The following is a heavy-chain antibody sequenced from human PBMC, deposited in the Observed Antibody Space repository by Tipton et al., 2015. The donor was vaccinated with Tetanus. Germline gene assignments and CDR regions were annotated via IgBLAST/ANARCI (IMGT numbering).Heavy chain of an antibody. Sequence: GLVKPSETLSLTCTVSGASLRGGDYHWSWIRQPPGKGLEWLAYVSSSGRTNSNYDLKSRITTSHDTSTNQFFLRLISVTSADTAVYYCARANYDNFKKGPFDSWGQGTLVIVSS. CDR1: GASLRGGDYH. CDR3: ARANYDNFKKGPFDS. CDR2: VSSSGRT. V-gene: IGHV4-61*08. D-gene: IGHD3-3*01. J-gene: IGHJ4*02.